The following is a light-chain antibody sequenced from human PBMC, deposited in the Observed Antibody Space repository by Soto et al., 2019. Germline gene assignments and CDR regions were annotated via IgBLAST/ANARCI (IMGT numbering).Light chain of an antibody. CDR3: SSYTGSTTVV. J-gene: IGLJ2*01. CDR1: NSDVVAFEY. V-gene: IGLV2-14*01. Sequence: QSALTQPASVSGSPGQSITISCTGTNSDVVAFEYVSWYQQHPGKAPKILIYEVSNRPSGVSNRFSGSKSGNTASLTISGLQAEDEADYYCSSYTGSTTVVFGGGTKVTVL. CDR2: EVS.